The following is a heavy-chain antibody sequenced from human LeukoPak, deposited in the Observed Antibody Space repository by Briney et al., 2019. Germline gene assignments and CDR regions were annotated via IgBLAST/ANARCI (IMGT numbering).Heavy chain of an antibody. CDR2: IYYSGST. V-gene: IGHV4-59*01. CDR1: GFNFIGYS. Sequence: PGGSLRLSCAASGFNFIGYSMNWVRQAPGKGLEWIGYIYYSGSTNYNPSLKSRVTISVDTSKNQFSLKLSSVTAADTAVYYCARTGRHYDILTGYRRSYYLDYWGQGTLVTVSS. CDR3: ARTGRHYDILTGYRRSYYLDY. J-gene: IGHJ4*02. D-gene: IGHD3-9*01.